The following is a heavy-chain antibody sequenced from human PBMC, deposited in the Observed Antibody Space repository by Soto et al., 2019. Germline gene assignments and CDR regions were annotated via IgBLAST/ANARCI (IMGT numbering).Heavy chain of an antibody. J-gene: IGHJ5*02. CDR2: ISGSGGST. CDR3: ADHDYGDYVLGGRFDP. D-gene: IGHD4-17*01. Sequence: EVQLLESGGGLVQPGGSLRLSCAASGFTFSSYAMSWVRQAPGKGLEWVSAISGSGGSTYYADSVKGRFTISRDNSKNTLYLQMNSLRAEDTAVYYCADHDYGDYVLGGRFDPWGQGTLVTVSS. CDR1: GFTFSSYA. V-gene: IGHV3-23*01.